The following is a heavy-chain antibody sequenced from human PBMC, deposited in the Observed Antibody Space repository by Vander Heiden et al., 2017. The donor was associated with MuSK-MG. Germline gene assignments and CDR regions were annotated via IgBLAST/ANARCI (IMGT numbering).Heavy chain of an antibody. D-gene: IGHD3-10*01. V-gene: IGHV1-8*01. CDR3: AGNYGSGDYYYYGMDV. CDR1: GYTFTSYD. CDR2: MNPNSGNT. Sequence: QVQLVQSGAEVKKPGASVKVSCKASGYTFTSYDINWVRQATGQGLEWMGWMNPNSGNTGYAQKFQGRVTMTRNTSISTAYMELSSLRSEDTAVYYCAGNYGSGDYYYYGMDVWGQGTTGTVAS. J-gene: IGHJ6*02.